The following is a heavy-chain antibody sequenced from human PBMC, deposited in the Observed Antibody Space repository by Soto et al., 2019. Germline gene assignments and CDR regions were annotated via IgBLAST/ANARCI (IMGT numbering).Heavy chain of an antibody. CDR3: ARSWVVPAATYPPGAFDI. V-gene: IGHV3-11*01. CDR1: GFTFSDYH. CDR2: ISSSGSTI. Sequence: QVQLVESGGGLVKPGGSLRLSCAASGFTFSDYHMSWIRQAPGKGLEWVSYISSSGSTIYYADSVKGRFTISRDNAKNSLDLQINSLRAEDTAVYYCARSWVVPAATYPPGAFDIWGQGTMVTVSS. J-gene: IGHJ3*02. D-gene: IGHD2-2*01.